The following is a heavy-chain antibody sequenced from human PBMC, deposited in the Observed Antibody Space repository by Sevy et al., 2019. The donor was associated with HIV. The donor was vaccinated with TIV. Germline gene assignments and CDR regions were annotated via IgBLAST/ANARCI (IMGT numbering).Heavy chain of an antibody. Sequence: QLGGSLRLSCAASGFTFSSYAMHWVRQAPGKGLEWVAVISYDGSNKYYADSVKGRFTISRDNSKNTLYLQMNSLRAEDTAVYYCARDTGDIVVVVAANVGLYFDYWGQGTLVTVSS. J-gene: IGHJ4*02. D-gene: IGHD2-15*01. CDR3: ARDTGDIVVVVAANVGLYFDY. V-gene: IGHV3-30*04. CDR2: ISYDGSNK. CDR1: GFTFSSYA.